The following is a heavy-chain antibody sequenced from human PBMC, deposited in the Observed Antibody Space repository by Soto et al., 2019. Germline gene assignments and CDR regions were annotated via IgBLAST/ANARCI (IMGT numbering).Heavy chain of an antibody. D-gene: IGHD3-10*01. J-gene: IGHJ6*02. CDR2: IWYDGSNK. CDR1: GFTFSSYG. V-gene: IGHV3-33*01. CDR3: ARDTARDKVRIYYGMDV. Sequence: QVQLVESGGGVVQPGRSLRLSCAASGFTFSSYGMHWVRQAPGKGLEWVAVIWYDGSNKYYADSVKGRFTISRGNSKKQLYMQMNSLRAEDTAVYYCARDTARDKVRIYYGMDVWGQGTTVTVSS.